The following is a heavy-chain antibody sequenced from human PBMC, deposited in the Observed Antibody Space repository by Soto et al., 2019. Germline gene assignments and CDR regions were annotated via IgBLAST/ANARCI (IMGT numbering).Heavy chain of an antibody. D-gene: IGHD3-10*01. CDR3: AKDYYGSGSYYTPLLFDY. Sequence: GGSLRLSCAASGFTFSSYAMSWVRQAPGKGLEWVSAISGSGGSTYYADSVKGRFTISRDNSKNTLYLQMNSLRAEDTAVYYCAKDYYGSGSYYTPLLFDYWGQGTLVTVSS. V-gene: IGHV3-23*01. CDR1: GFTFSSYA. J-gene: IGHJ4*02. CDR2: ISGSGGST.